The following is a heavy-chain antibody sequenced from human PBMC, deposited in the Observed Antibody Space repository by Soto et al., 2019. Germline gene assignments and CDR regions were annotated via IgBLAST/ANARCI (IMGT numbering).Heavy chain of an antibody. Sequence: SETLSLTCTVSGDTITRFSWNWIRQSAGKGLEWIGRISTTGNTHYNPSLESRVTMSLDTSKNQFSLKLTSVTAADTAVYYCEGESGENWSYEAYWGQGTLVTV. CDR3: EGESGENWSYEAY. V-gene: IGHV4-4*07. CDR2: ISTTGNT. J-gene: IGHJ4*02. D-gene: IGHD1-7*01. CDR1: GDTITRFS.